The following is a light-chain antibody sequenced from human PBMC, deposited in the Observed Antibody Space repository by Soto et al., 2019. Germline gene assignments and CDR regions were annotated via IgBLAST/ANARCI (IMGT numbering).Light chain of an antibody. CDR1: QSVSSY. Sequence: EIVLTQSPATLSLSPGERATLSCRASQSVSSYLGWYQQRPGQAPRLLIYDASKRATGSPARFSGSGSGTDFTLTISSLVPGDFAVYYCQQRSNWPLTFGGGTKVDIK. V-gene: IGKV3-11*01. CDR2: DAS. J-gene: IGKJ4*01. CDR3: QQRSNWPLT.